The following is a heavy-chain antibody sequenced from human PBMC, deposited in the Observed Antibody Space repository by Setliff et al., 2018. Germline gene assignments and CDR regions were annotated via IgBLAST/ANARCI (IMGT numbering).Heavy chain of an antibody. V-gene: IGHV1-18*01. CDR2: ISGYNGNT. J-gene: IGHJ4*02. CDR3: AADYYDSSGYGY. D-gene: IGHD3-22*01. CDR1: GYTFTSYG. Sequence: ASVKVSCKASGYTFTSYGFSWVRQAPGQGLEWMGWISGYNGNTNYAQKFQGRVTMTEDTSTDTAYMELSSLRSEDTAVYYCAADYYDSSGYGYWGQGTLVTVSS.